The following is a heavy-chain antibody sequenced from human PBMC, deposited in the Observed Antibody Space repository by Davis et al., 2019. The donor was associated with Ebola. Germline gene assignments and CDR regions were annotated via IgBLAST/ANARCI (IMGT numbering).Heavy chain of an antibody. J-gene: IGHJ4*02. V-gene: IGHV4-59*12. CDR2: IYHSGYI. Sequence: MPSETLSLTCSVYGGSFSDYSWSWIRQPPGKGLEWIGYIYHSGYINYNPSLKSRSTISVDTSKNQFSLKLTSVIAADTAVYYCARDFRPWQVVYSQFDYWGQGTLVTVSS. CDR3: ARDFRPWQVVYSQFDY. D-gene: IGHD2-8*02. CDR1: GGSFSDYS.